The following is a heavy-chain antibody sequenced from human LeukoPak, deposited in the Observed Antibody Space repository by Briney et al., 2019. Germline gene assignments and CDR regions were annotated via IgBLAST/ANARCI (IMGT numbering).Heavy chain of an antibody. Sequence: SGPTLVNPTQTLTLTCTFSGFSLSTSGMCVSWIRQPPGKALEWLARIDWDDDKYYSTSLKTRLTISKDTSKNQVVLTMTNMDPVDTATYYCARSFWSGYYDAFDIWGQGTMVTVPS. CDR3: ARSFWSGYYDAFDI. J-gene: IGHJ3*02. D-gene: IGHD3-3*01. V-gene: IGHV2-70*11. CDR1: GFSLSTSGMC. CDR2: IDWDDDK.